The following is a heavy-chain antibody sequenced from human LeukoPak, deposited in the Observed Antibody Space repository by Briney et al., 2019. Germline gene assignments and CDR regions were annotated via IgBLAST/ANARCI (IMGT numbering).Heavy chain of an antibody. D-gene: IGHD6-13*01. CDR1: GGSIRSSSYY. CDR2: IYYSGST. V-gene: IGHV4-39*07. J-gene: IGHJ5*02. Sequence: TPSETLSLTCTVSGGSIRSSSYYWGWIRQPPGKGLEWIGSIYYSGSTYYNPSLKSRVAISVDTSKNQFSLKLSSVTAADTAFYYCARTAEQLVLNWFDPWGQGTLVTVSS. CDR3: ARTAEQLVLNWFDP.